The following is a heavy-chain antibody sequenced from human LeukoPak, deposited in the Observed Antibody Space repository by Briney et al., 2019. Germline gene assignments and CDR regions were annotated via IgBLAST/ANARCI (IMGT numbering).Heavy chain of an antibody. J-gene: IGHJ4*02. CDR2: IRYDGSNK. Sequence: PGGSLRLSCAASGFTFSSYGMHWVRQAPGKGLEWVAFIRYDGSNKYYADSVKGRFTISRDNSKNTLYLQMNSLRAEDMAVYYCASGPRRKPEHYFDYWGQGTLVTVSS. CDR3: ASGPRRKPEHYFDY. V-gene: IGHV3-30*02. CDR1: GFTFSSYG. D-gene: IGHD1-14*01.